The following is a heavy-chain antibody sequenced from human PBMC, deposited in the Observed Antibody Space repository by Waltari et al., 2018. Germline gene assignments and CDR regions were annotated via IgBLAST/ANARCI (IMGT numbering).Heavy chain of an antibody. Sequence: VQLLESGGGVVQPGTSLRLSCPASGFRLNEYARHWVRHTPGKGVGWVAGMWYDGTGQQYGDSVKGRFTIARDNSKNTLYLQMNNVRVEDTAVYFCAREEVLAAIFDYWGQGTLVTVSS. D-gene: IGHD2-15*01. CDR1: GFRLNEYA. CDR2: MWYDGTGQ. CDR3: AREEVLAAIFDY. V-gene: IGHV3-33*01. J-gene: IGHJ4*01.